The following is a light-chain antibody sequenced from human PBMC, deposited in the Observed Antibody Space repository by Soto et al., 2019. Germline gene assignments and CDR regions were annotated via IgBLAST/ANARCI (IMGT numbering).Light chain of an antibody. CDR3: QQYNNWPPYT. Sequence: EIVMTQSPGTLSVSPGERATLSCRASQSVSSSLAWYQQRPGQAPRLLIYGASTRATGVPARFSGSGSGTEFTLTITSLQSEDFPVYYCQQYNNWPPYTFGQGTKLQIK. CDR1: QSVSSS. J-gene: IGKJ2*01. V-gene: IGKV3-15*01. CDR2: GAS.